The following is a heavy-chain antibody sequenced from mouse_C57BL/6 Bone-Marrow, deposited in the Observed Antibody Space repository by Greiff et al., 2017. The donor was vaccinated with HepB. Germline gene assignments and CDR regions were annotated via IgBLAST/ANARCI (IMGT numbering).Heavy chain of an antibody. Sequence: EVKVVESGGDLVKPGGSLKLSCAASGFTFSSYGMSWVRQTPDKRLEWVATISSGGSYTYYPDSVKGRFTISRDNAKNTLYLQMSSLKSEDTAMYYCATLDGYFAYWGQGTLVTVSA. CDR1: GFTFSSYG. D-gene: IGHD2-3*01. CDR2: ISSGGSYT. CDR3: ATLDGYFAY. J-gene: IGHJ3*01. V-gene: IGHV5-6*01.